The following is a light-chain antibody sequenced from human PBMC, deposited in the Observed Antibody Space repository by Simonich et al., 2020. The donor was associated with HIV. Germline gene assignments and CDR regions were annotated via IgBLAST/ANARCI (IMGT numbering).Light chain of an antibody. CDR1: QSISSW. V-gene: IGKV1-12*01. Sequence: DIQMTQSPSSVSASVGDRVTVTCRASQSISSWLAGYQQKPGKAPKLLISAASSLQSGVPSRFSGSGSGTDFTLTINNLQPEDFATYYCQQANSFPRTFGQGPKVEIK. CDR2: AAS. CDR3: QQANSFPRT. J-gene: IGKJ1*01.